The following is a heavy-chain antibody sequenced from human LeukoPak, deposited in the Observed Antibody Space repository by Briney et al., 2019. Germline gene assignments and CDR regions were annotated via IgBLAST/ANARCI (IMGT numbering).Heavy chain of an antibody. V-gene: IGHV3-21*01. CDR1: GFTFSSYG. D-gene: IGHD6-19*01. CDR3: AREEVAVAAYYFDY. Sequence: GGTLRLSCAASGFTFSSYGMSWVRQAPGKGLEWVSSISSSSSYIYYADSVKGRFTISRDNAKNSLYLQMNSLRAEDTAVYYCAREEVAVAAYYFDYWGQGTLVTVSS. CDR2: ISSSSSYI. J-gene: IGHJ4*02.